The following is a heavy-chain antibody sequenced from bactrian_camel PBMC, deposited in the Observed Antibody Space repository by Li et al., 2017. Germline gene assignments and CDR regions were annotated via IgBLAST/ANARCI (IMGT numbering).Heavy chain of an antibody. D-gene: IGHD2*01. CDR2: IDKDGST. CDR1: GFGVSTYC. Sequence: HVQLVESGGGSVQAGGSLRLSCVASGFGVSTYCMGWFRQDLGKEREGVAAIDKDGSTNYGNSVKGRFTISKDNARNTLFLEMNSLKPDDTAMYYCAASPLWGCGSGTVDYFGFWGQGTQVTVS. J-gene: IGHJ6*01. CDR3: AASPLWGCGSGTVDYFGF. V-gene: IGHV3S53*01.